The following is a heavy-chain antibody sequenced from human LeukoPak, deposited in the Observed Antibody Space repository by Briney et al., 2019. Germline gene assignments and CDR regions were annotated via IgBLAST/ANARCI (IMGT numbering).Heavy chain of an antibody. D-gene: IGHD1-26*01. V-gene: IGHV1-69*05. CDR3: ARTLYSGSYYPDY. J-gene: IGHJ4*02. Sequence: SVKVSCKASGGTFSSYAISWVRQAPGQGLEWMGRIIPIFGTANYAQKFQGRVMITTDESTSTAYMELSSLRSEDTAVYYCARTLYSGSYYPDYWGQGTLVTVSS. CDR1: GGTFSSYA. CDR2: IIPIFGTA.